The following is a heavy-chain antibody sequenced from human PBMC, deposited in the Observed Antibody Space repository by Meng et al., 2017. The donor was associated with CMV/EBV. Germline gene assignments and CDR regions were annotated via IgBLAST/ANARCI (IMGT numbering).Heavy chain of an antibody. CDR2: ITPMSGGT. D-gene: IGHD3-3*01. Sequence: ASVKVSCKASGYTFTGYYIHWVRQAPGHGLEWMGWITPMSGGTNYAQNFQDMVTMTRDTSTNTAYMELSRVRSDDTAVYYCARGNNWDRLLDFWGQGTLVTVSS. CDR3: ARGNNWDRLLDF. V-gene: IGHV1-2*02. J-gene: IGHJ4*02. CDR1: GYTFTGYY.